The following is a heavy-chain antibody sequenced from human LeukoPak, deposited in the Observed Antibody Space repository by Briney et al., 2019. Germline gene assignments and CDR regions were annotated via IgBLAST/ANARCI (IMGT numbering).Heavy chain of an antibody. CDR3: ARLASGSYGPLTPFDY. V-gene: IGHV4-59*08. Sequence: SETLSLICSVSGGSISSYYWSCMRHPPGKGLEWIGDIYYSGSTNYNPSLKSRVTISVDTSKNQFSLRLSSVTAADTAVYYSARLASGSYGPLTPFDYWGQGTLVTVSS. J-gene: IGHJ4*02. D-gene: IGHD1-26*01. CDR1: GGSISSYY. CDR2: IYYSGST.